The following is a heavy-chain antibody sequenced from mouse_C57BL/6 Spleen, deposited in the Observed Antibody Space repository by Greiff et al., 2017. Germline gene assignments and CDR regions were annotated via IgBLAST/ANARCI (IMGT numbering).Heavy chain of an antibody. V-gene: IGHV2-2*01. CDR1: GFSLTSYG. CDR3: ARNTPPYYYAMDY. CDR2: IWSGGST. J-gene: IGHJ4*01. Sequence: VQRVESGPGLVQPSQSLSIPCTVSGFSLTSYGVHWVRQSPGKGLEWLGVIWSGGSTDYNAAFISRLSISKDNSKSQVFFKMNSLQADDTAIYYCARNTPPYYYAMDYWGQGTSVTVSS.